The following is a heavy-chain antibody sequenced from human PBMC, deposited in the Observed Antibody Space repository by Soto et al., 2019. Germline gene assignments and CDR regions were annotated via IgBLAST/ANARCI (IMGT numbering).Heavy chain of an antibody. J-gene: IGHJ6*02. CDR1: GFTFSTYG. Sequence: QVQLVESGGGVVQPGRSLRLSCAASGFTFSTYGMHWVRQAPGKGLAWVAVISYDGSNKYYADSVKGRFTISRDNSKNPLYLQMNSLRHEDKAVYYCAKDLLRPGRAYGMDVWGQGTTVTVSS. D-gene: IGHD6-25*01. CDR2: ISYDGSNK. CDR3: AKDLLRPGRAYGMDV. V-gene: IGHV3-30*18.